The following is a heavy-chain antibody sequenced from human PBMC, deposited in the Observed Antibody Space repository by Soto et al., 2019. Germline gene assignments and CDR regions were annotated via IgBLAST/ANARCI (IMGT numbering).Heavy chain of an antibody. D-gene: IGHD4-17*01. Sequence: SETLSLTCAVSGGSISSGGYSWSWIRQPPGKGLEWIGYIYHSGSTYYNPSLKSRVTISVDRSKNQFSLKLSSVTAADTAVYYCARVYPPDYGDGWFDPWGQGTLVTVSS. CDR1: GGSISSGGYS. V-gene: IGHV4-30-2*01. CDR2: IYHSGST. CDR3: ARVYPPDYGDGWFDP. J-gene: IGHJ5*02.